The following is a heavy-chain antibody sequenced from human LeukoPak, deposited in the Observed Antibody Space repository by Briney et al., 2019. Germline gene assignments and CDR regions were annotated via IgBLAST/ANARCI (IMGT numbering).Heavy chain of an antibody. CDR1: GFTFCDYA. Sequence: GGSLRLSCTDSGFTFCDYAMSWVRQAPGKGVERVGFIRSKAYGATTEYAASVKGRFTISRDDSKSIAYPQMNSLKTEDTAVYYCTRAPYGGNSLATYWGQGTLVTVSS. D-gene: IGHD4-23*01. J-gene: IGHJ4*02. CDR3: TRAPYGGNSLATY. V-gene: IGHV3-49*04. CDR2: IRSKAYGATT.